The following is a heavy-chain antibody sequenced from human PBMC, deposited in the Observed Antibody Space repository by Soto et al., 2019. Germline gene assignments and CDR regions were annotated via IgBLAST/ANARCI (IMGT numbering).Heavy chain of an antibody. CDR3: ARPLQYSSGPVNWFDP. D-gene: IGHD6-19*01. CDR1: GFTFSSYA. V-gene: IGHV3-30-3*01. CDR2: ISYDGSNK. J-gene: IGHJ5*02. Sequence: QVQLVESGGGVVQPGRSLRLSCAASGFTFSSYAMQWVRQAPGKGLEWVAVISYDGSNKYYADSVKGRFTISRDNSKNTLYLQMNSLRAEDTAVYYCARPLQYSSGPVNWFDPWGQGTLVTVSS.